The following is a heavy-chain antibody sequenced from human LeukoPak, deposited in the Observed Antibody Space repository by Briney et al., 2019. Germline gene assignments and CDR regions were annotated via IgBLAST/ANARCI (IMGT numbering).Heavy chain of an antibody. J-gene: IGHJ4*02. CDR1: GYTFTGYH. V-gene: IGHV1-2*06. CDR2: INPYSGDT. Sequence: ASVKVSCKASGYTFTGYHIHWVRQAPGQGLEWMGRINPYSGDTNFAQKFQGRVTMTRDTSITTAYMDLSSLAPDDTAVYFCARDQGSLTRSWYTGYWGQGTQVTVSS. D-gene: IGHD6-13*01. CDR3: ARDQGSLTRSWYTGY.